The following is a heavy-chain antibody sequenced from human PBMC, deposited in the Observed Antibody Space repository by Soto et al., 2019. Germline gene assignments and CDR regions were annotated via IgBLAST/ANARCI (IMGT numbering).Heavy chain of an antibody. J-gene: IGHJ6*02. CDR2: INPSGGST. Sequence: QVQLVQSGAEVKKPGASVKVSCKASGYTFTSYYMHWVRQAPGQGLEWMGIINPSGGSTSYAQKVLGRATRTRDTPTSTFYMELSSLRSEDTAVYYCARAAGYYYGMDVWGQGTTVTVSS. V-gene: IGHV1-46*01. CDR3: ARAAGYYYGMDV. CDR1: GYTFTSYY.